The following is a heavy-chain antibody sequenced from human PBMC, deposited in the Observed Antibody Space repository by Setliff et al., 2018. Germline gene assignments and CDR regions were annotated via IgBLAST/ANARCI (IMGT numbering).Heavy chain of an antibody. V-gene: IGHV3-15*01. CDR2: IKSKTDGGTT. Sequence: PGGSLRLSCAASGFTFSNAWMSWVRQAPGKGLEWVGRIKSKTDGGTTDYAAPVKGRFTISRDDSKNTLYLQMNSLKTEDTAVYYCTRDGNLHTGYSSSWPYYYYYYGMDVWGQGTTVTVSS. CDR1: GFTFSNAW. J-gene: IGHJ6*02. D-gene: IGHD6-13*01. CDR3: TRDGNLHTGYSSSWPYYYYYYGMDV.